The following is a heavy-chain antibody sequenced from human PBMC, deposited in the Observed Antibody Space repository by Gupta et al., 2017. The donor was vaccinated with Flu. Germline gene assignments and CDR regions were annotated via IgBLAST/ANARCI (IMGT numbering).Heavy chain of an antibody. CDR3: TRDGSDADYDFWSGYYSQFLDV. J-gene: IGHJ6*02. CDR1: GFTFGDYA. D-gene: IGHD3-3*01. CDR2: IRSEAYGGTT. Sequence: EVQLVESGGGLVQPGRSLRLSCTASGFTFGDYAMSWFRQAPGKGLEWVGFIRSEAYGGTTEYAASVKGRFTISRDDSKSIAYLQMNSLKTEDTAVYYCTRDGSDADYDFWSGYYSQFLDVWGQGTTVTVSS. V-gene: IGHV3-49*03.